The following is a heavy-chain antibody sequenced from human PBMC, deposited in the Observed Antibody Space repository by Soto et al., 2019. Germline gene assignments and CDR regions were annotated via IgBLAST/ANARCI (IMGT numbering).Heavy chain of an antibody. Sequence: SETLSLTCTVSGGSVSSGYNYWSWIRQSPGKGLEWIGYISGSGSTGYNPSLKNRLTMSVDRSKNQFTLRLTSVTAADTAVYFCATESGSTYGYFDYWGQGTQVTVS. D-gene: IGHD5-18*01. CDR1: GGSVSSGYNY. J-gene: IGHJ4*02. V-gene: IGHV4-30-4*01. CDR3: ATESGSTYGYFDY. CDR2: ISGSGST.